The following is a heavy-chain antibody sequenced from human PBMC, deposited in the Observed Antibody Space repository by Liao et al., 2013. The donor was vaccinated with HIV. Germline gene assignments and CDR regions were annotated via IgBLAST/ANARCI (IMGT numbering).Heavy chain of an antibody. J-gene: IGHJ4*02. CDR3: ARDSLYYGSGSYYNPFDL. CDR2: VYISANT. Sequence: QVQLQESGPGLVKPSETLSLTCTVSGGSISSHYWSWIRQPAGKGLEWIGRVYISANTNYNPSLKSRVSMSVDTSKNQISLKLNSVTAADTAVYYCARDSLYYGSGSYYNPFDLWGQGTLVTVSS. CDR1: GGSISSHY. V-gene: IGHV4-4*07. D-gene: IGHD3-10*01.